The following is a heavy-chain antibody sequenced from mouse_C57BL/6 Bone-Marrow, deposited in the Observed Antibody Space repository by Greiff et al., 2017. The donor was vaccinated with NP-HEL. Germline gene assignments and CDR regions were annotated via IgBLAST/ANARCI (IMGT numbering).Heavy chain of an antibody. CDR2: IYPGDGDT. D-gene: IGHD1-1*02. CDR1: GYAFSSSW. CDR3: ARGYYAYWYFDV. J-gene: IGHJ1*03. Sequence: QVQLQQSGPELVKPGASVKISCKASGYAFSSSWMNWVKQRPGKGLEWIGRIYPGDGDTNYNGKFKGKATLTADKSSSTAYMQLSSLTSEDSAVYFCARGYYAYWYFDVRGTGTTVTVSS. V-gene: IGHV1-82*01.